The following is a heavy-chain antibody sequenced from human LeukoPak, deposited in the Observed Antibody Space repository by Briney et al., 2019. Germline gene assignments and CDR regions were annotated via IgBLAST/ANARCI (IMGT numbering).Heavy chain of an antibody. CDR2: ISSSGSTI. Sequence: GGSLRLSCAASGFTFSSYEMNWVRQAPGKGLEWVSYISSSGSTIYYADSVKGRFTISRDNAKNSLYLQTNSLRAEDTAVYYCARVIAAAAYYYGMDVWGKGTTVTVSS. J-gene: IGHJ6*04. D-gene: IGHD6-13*01. CDR3: ARVIAAAAYYYGMDV. CDR1: GFTFSSYE. V-gene: IGHV3-48*03.